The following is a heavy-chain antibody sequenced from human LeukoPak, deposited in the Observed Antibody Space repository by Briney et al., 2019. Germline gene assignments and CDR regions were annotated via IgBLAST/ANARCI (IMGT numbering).Heavy chain of an antibody. D-gene: IGHD6-6*01. V-gene: IGHV3-30-3*01. J-gene: IGHJ4*02. CDR3: AREFSIAARRGY. CDR1: GFTFSSYA. CDR2: ISYDGSNK. Sequence: GGSLRLSCAASGFTFSSYAMHWVRQAPGKGLGWVAVISYDGSNKYYADSVEGRFTISRDNSKNTLYLQMNSLRAEDTAVYYCAREFSIAARRGYWGQGTLVTVSS.